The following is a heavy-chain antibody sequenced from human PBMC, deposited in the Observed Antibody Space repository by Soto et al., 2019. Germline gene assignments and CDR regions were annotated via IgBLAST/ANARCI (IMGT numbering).Heavy chain of an antibody. Sequence: SETLSLTCTVSGGSISSSSYYWGWIRQPPGKGLEWIGSIYYSGSTYYNPSLKSRVTISVDTSKNQFSLKLSSVTAADTAVYYCARHTTDSSSAGRFDYWGQGTLVTVSS. V-gene: IGHV4-39*01. J-gene: IGHJ4*02. CDR1: GGSISSSSYY. CDR2: IYYSGST. D-gene: IGHD6-6*01. CDR3: ARHTTDSSSAGRFDY.